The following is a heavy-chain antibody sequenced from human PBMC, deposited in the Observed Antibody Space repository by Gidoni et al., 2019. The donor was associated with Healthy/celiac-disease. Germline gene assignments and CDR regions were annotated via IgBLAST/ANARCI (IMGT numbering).Heavy chain of an antibody. CDR3: AKYSRYCSGGSCYSLIFDY. D-gene: IGHD2-15*01. J-gene: IGHJ4*02. CDR1: GFTFISYG. Sequence: QVQLVESGGGVVQPGRSLRLSCAASGFTFISYGMHWVRQAPGKGLEWVAVISYDGSNKYYADSVKGRFTISRDNSKNTLYLQMNSLRAEDTAVYYCAKYSRYCSGGSCYSLIFDYWGQGTLVTVSS. CDR2: ISYDGSNK. V-gene: IGHV3-30*18.